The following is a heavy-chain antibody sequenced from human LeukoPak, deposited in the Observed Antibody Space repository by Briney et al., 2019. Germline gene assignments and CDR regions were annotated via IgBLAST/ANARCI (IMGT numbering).Heavy chain of an antibody. CDR1: GFTFSSYG. Sequence: PGGSLRLSCAASGFTFSSYGMHWVRQAPGKGLEWVAVISYDGSNKYYADSVKGRFTISRDNSKNTLYLQMNSLRAEDTAVYYCAKDTVRGYSYGDYYYYGMDVWGQGTTVTVSS. CDR3: AKDTVRGYSYGDYYYYGMDV. D-gene: IGHD5-18*01. V-gene: IGHV3-30*18. CDR2: ISYDGSNK. J-gene: IGHJ6*02.